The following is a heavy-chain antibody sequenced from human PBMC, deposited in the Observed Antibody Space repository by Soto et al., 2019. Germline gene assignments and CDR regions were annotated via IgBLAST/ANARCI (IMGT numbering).Heavy chain of an antibody. J-gene: IGHJ3*02. CDR2: IYYSGST. CDR3: ARDIVGATLDAFDI. Sequence: SETLSLTCTVSGGSISSGDYYWSWIRQPPGKGLEWIGYIYYSGSTYYNPSLKSRVTISVDTSKNQFSLKLSSVTAADTAVYYCARDIVGATLDAFDIWGQGTMVTVSS. CDR1: GGSISSGDYY. V-gene: IGHV4-30-4*01. D-gene: IGHD1-26*01.